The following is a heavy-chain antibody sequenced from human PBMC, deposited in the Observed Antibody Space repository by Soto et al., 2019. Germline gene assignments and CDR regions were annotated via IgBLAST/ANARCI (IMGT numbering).Heavy chain of an antibody. CDR3: AREKYEGVVPAAFYYYYYGMDV. V-gene: IGHV3-33*01. CDR2: IWYDGSNK. J-gene: IGHJ6*02. Sequence: QVQLVESGGGVVQPGRSLRLSCAASGFTFSSYGMHWVRQAPGKGLEWVAVIWYDGSNKYYADSVKGRFTISRDNSKNTLYLQMNSLRAEDTAVYYCAREKYEGVVPAAFYYYYYGMDVWGQGTTVTVSS. CDR1: GFTFSSYG. D-gene: IGHD2-2*01.